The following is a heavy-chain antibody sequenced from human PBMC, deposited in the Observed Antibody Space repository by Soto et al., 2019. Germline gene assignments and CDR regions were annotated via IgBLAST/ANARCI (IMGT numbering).Heavy chain of an antibody. V-gene: IGHV4-59*08. CDR2: IYYSGST. Sequence: SETLSLTCTVSGGSISSYYWSWIRQPPGKGLEWIGYIYYSGSTNYNPSLKSRVTISVDTSKNQFSLKLSSVTAADTAVYYCARLIAAAGTGAFDICGQGTMVTVCS. D-gene: IGHD6-13*01. J-gene: IGHJ3*02. CDR3: ARLIAAAGTGAFDI. CDR1: GGSISSYY.